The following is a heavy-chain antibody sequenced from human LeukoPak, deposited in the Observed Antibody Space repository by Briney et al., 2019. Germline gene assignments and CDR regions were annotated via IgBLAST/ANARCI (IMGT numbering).Heavy chain of an antibody. CDR1: GYTFTSYG. CDR3: ARVLGGVPHQNCYDY. Sequence: GASVTVSCQASGYTFTSYGITWLRLAPAPRREWMGWISAYNGNTNYAQKLHGRVTMTTDTSTSTAYMELRSLRSDATAGYYCARVLGGVPHQNCYDYWGQGTLVTVSS. CDR2: ISAYNGNT. V-gene: IGHV1-18*01. D-gene: IGHD3-16*01. J-gene: IGHJ4*02.